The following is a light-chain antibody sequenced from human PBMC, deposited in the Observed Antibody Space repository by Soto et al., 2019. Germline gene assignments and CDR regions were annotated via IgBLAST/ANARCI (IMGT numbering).Light chain of an antibody. Sequence: AIRMTQSPSSLSASTGDRVTITCRASQGISSYLAWYQQKPGKAPKLLIYAASTLQSGVPSRFSGSGSGKDFTLTIRCMKSEDFETYYCQQYYSYPPIPFGQGTRLEIK. J-gene: IGKJ5*01. V-gene: IGKV1-8*01. CDR3: QQYYSYPPIP. CDR2: AAS. CDR1: QGISSY.